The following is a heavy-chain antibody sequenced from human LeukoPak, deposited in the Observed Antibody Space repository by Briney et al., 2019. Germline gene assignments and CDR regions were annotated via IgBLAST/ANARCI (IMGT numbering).Heavy chain of an antibody. V-gene: IGHV3-30*02. D-gene: IGHD3-22*01. CDR2: IRYDGSNK. J-gene: IGHJ4*02. Sequence: GGALRLSCGASGFTFSSHGMHWVRQAPGKGLEWVAFIRYDGSNKYYADSVKGRFTISRDNSKNTLYLQMNSLRAEDTAVYYCASDSSGYYLDYWGQGTLVTVSS. CDR1: GFTFSSHG. CDR3: ASDSSGYYLDY.